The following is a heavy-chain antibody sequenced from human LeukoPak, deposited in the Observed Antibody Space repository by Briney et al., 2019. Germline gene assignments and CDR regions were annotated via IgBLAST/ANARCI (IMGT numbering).Heavy chain of an antibody. CDR3: ASFYTYYDFWSGQTPHDY. Sequence: VASVKVPXKASGYTFTSYGISWVRQAPGQGLEWMGWISAYNGNTNYAQKLQGRVTMTTDTSTSTAYMELRSLRSDDTAVYYCASFYTYYDFWSGQTPHDYWGQGTLVTVSS. D-gene: IGHD3-3*01. J-gene: IGHJ4*02. CDR2: ISAYNGNT. V-gene: IGHV1-18*01. CDR1: GYTFTSYG.